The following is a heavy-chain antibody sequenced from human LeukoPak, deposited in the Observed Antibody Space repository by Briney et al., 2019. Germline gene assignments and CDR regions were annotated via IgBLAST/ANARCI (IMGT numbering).Heavy chain of an antibody. CDR2: IYTGGST. D-gene: IGHD2/OR15-2a*01. V-gene: IGHV3-66*01. CDR3: ARGLIVRGFDY. Sequence: PGGSLRLSCAASGFTVSSNYVSWVRQAPGRGLQWVSTIYTGGSTYYADSVKGRFTISRDNSKNSLYLQMNSLRAEDTAVYYCARGLIVRGFDYWGQGTLVTVSS. CDR1: GFTVSSNY. J-gene: IGHJ4*02.